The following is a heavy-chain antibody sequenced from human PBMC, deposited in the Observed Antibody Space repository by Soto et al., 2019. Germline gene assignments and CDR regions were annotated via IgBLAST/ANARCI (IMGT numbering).Heavy chain of an antibody. D-gene: IGHD2-15*01. V-gene: IGHV4-31*03. J-gene: IGHJ4*02. CDR3: ARHPLGYCSGGSCLYFDY. CDR2: IYYSGST. CDR1: GGSISSGGYY. Sequence: TLSLTCTVSGGSISSGGYYWSWIRQHPGKGLEWIGYIYYSGSTYYNPSLKSRVTISVDTSKNQFSLKMSSVTAADTAVYYCARHPLGYCSGGSCLYFDYWGQGTLVTVSS.